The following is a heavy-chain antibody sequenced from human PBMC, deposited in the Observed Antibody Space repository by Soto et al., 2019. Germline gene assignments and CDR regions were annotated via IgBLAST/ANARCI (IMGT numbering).Heavy chain of an antibody. CDR2: FSGGGGGT. CDR3: AGPAAINFNY. Sequence: GGSLRLSCAASGFTFSYYAMSWVRQAPGKGLEWVSTFSGGGGGTYYADSVKGRFTISRDTSRNTLYLQMNSLRAEDTAVYYCAGPAAINFNYWGQGTLVTISS. D-gene: IGHD2-2*01. J-gene: IGHJ4*02. CDR1: GFTFSYYA. V-gene: IGHV3-23*01.